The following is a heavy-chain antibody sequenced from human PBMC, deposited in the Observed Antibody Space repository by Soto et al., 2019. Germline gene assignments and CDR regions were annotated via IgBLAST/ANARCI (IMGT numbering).Heavy chain of an antibody. J-gene: IGHJ4*02. Sequence: GASLKVSYKATGGTFSSYATSWVRQAPGQGLEWMGGIIPIFGTANYAQKFQGRVTITADESTSTAYMELSSLRSEDTAVYYCARAIRAVAFRGVLYYFGYRGQGTPVPVPS. CDR3: ARAIRAVAFRGVLYYFGY. D-gene: IGHD6-19*01. V-gene: IGHV1-69*13. CDR2: IIPIFGTA. CDR1: GGTFSSYA.